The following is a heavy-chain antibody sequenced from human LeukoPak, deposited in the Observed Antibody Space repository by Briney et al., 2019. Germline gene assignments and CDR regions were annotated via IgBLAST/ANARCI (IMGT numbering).Heavy chain of an antibody. J-gene: IGHJ6*03. CDR1: GYTFTGYY. D-gene: IGHD3-10*01. Sequence: ASVKVSCKASGYTFTGYYMHWVRQAPGQGLEWMGWINPNSGGTNYAQKFQGRVTMTRDTSISTAYMELSRLGSDDTAVYYCARDLYGSGSYEYYYYYMDVWGKGTTVTISS. CDR2: INPNSGGT. V-gene: IGHV1-2*02. CDR3: ARDLYGSGSYEYYYYYMDV.